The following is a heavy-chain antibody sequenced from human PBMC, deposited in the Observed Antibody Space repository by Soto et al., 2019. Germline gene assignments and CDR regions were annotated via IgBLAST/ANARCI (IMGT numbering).Heavy chain of an antibody. Sequence: EVQLVESGGGLVQPGGSLRLSCAASGFTFSSYSMNWVRQAPGKGLEWISYISSSSTTIYYADSVKGRFTISRDNAEKSLHLQMNSLRVDDTAVYYCASRGGMVRGNYYGMDVWGQGTTVTVSS. CDR2: ISSSSTTI. D-gene: IGHD3-10*01. J-gene: IGHJ6*02. CDR3: ASRGGMVRGNYYGMDV. CDR1: GFTFSSYS. V-gene: IGHV3-48*01.